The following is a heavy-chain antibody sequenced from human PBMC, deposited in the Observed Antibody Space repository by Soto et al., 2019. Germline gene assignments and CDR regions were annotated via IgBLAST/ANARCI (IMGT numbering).Heavy chain of an antibody. J-gene: IGHJ4*02. Sequence: SETLSLTCTVSGGSISSGGYYWSWIRQHPGKGLEWIGYIYYSGSTYYNPSLKSRVTISVDTSKNQFSLKLSSVTAADTAVYYCARVSMKDSSGWYYFDYWGQGTLVTV. D-gene: IGHD6-19*01. CDR2: IYYSGST. CDR1: GGSISSGGYY. CDR3: ARVSMKDSSGWYYFDY. V-gene: IGHV4-31*03.